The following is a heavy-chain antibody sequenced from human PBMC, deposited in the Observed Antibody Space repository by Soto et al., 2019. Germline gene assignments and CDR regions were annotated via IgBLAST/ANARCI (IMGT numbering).Heavy chain of an antibody. D-gene: IGHD6-19*01. Sequence: LSLTCTVSGGSISSSSYYWGWIRQPPGKGLEWIGSIYYSGSTYYNPSLQSRVTISVDTPKNQFSLKLNSVTAADTAVYYCARPYFSGWSYFDCWGQGTLVTVSS. V-gene: IGHV4-39*01. CDR2: IYYSGST. J-gene: IGHJ4*02. CDR3: ARPYFSGWSYFDC. CDR1: GGSISSSSYY.